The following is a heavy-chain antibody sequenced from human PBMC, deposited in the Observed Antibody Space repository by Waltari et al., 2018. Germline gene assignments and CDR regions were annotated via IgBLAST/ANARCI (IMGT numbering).Heavy chain of an antibody. CDR3: ARDKVYCGGDCYSD. J-gene: IGHJ4*02. V-gene: IGHV4-61*02. D-gene: IGHD2-21*01. Sequence: QVQLQESGPGLVKPSQTLSLTCTVSGGSISSGSYYWSCLRQPAGKGLEWIGRIYTSGSTNYNPSLKSRVTISVDTSKNQFSLKLSSVTAADTAVYYCARDKVYCGGDCYSDWGQGTLVTVSS. CDR1: GGSISSGSYY. CDR2: IYTSGST.